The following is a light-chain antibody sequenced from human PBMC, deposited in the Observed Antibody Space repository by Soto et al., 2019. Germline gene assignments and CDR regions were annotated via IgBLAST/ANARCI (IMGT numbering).Light chain of an antibody. CDR1: EGISSY. J-gene: IGKJ4*01. V-gene: IGKV1-8*01. Sequence: AIRMTQSPSSLSASTGDRVTITCRASEGISSYLAWYQQKPGKAPKLLIYAASTLQSGVPSRFSGSGSGTDLTLTISCLQSEDFETNYCQQYYSYPQLTFGRGTKVEIK. CDR3: QQYYSYPQLT. CDR2: AAS.